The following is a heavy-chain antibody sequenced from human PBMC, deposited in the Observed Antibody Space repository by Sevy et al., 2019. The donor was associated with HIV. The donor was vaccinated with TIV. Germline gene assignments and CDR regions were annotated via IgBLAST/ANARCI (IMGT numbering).Heavy chain of an antibody. Sequence: ASVKVSCKASGGTFRNYAINWVRQAPGQGLEWMGAIIPIFGTTNYAQKFQGRLTITADGSTNTDYMELSSLRSEDTAIYYCAKSGGYNWNYFYFDYWGQGALVTVSS. J-gene: IGHJ4*02. CDR2: IIPIFGTT. CDR3: AKSGGYNWNYFYFDY. D-gene: IGHD1-7*01. V-gene: IGHV1-69*13. CDR1: GGTFRNYA.